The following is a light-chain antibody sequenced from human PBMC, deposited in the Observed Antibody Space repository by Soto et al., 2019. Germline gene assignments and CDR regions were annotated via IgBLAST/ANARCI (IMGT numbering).Light chain of an antibody. CDR3: HQYNSYPT. J-gene: IGKJ4*01. CDR1: QSISSW. CDR2: KAT. V-gene: IGKV1-5*03. Sequence: DIQMTQSPSTLSASVGDRVTITCRASQSISSWLAWYQQKPGKAPNLLIYKATSLESGVPSRFRSSGSGKEFTLAVSGLQPYDFATYYWHQYNSYPTFGGGTKVEIK.